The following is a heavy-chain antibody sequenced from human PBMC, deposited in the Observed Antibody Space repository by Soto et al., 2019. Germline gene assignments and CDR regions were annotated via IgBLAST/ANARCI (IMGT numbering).Heavy chain of an antibody. J-gene: IGHJ4*02. D-gene: IGHD2-2*02. Sequence: GGSLRLSCAASGFDIANYWMRFFRHSPFKGPEWVANIKEDGSLKFYVDSVRGRFTISRDNAKNSVYLGMSRLRAEDTAVYYCVRDSYTAHWHTAGEDYWGQGTLVTVSS. V-gene: IGHV3-7*01. CDR1: GFDIANYW. CDR2: IKEDGSLK. CDR3: VRDSYTAHWHTAGEDY.